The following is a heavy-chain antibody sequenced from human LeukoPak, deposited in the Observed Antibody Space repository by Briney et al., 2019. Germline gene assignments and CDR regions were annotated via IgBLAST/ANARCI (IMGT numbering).Heavy chain of an antibody. CDR2: IHYSGST. CDR3: ARLRGWAGAFDI. J-gene: IGHJ3*02. D-gene: IGHD6-19*01. CDR1: GGSISSSTHY. V-gene: IGHV4-39*01. Sequence: SSETLSLTCTVSGGSISSSTHYWGWFRQPPGKGLEWIGSIHYSGSTYYIPSLKSRVTISVDTSKNQFSLRLNSVTAADTAVYYCARLRGWAGAFDIWGQGTMVTVSS.